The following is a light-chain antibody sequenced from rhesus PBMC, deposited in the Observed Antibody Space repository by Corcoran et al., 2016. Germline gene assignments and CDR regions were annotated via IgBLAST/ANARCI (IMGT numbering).Light chain of an antibody. CDR1: QSINSN. J-gene: IGKJ4*01. CDR3: PQSYSCPLT. CDR2: GAS. Sequence: EMVMTQSPATLSLSPGERATLSCRASQSINSNLAWYHQTPWQAPKLLIYGASSRATGIPDRFSGSGAGTEFNLTISSLEPEDVGVYSCPQSYSCPLTFGGGTKVELK. V-gene: IGKV3-42*01.